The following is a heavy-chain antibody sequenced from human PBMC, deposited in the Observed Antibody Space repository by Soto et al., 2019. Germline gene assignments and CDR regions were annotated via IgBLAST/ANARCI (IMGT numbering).Heavy chain of an antibody. V-gene: IGHV1-58*02. CDR3: AADLLYSSSWFNYYGMDV. CDR2: IVVGSGNT. CDR1: GFALTCSA. Sequence: APAKPSFKASGFALTCSAMQWVRQSREQRLEWIGWIVVGSGNTNYAQKFQERVTITRDMSTSTAYMELSSLRSEDTAVYYCAADLLYSSSWFNYYGMDVWGQGTTVTVSS. D-gene: IGHD6-13*01. J-gene: IGHJ6*02.